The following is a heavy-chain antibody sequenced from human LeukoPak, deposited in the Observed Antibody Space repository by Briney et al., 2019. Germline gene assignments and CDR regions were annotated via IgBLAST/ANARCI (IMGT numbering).Heavy chain of an antibody. J-gene: IGHJ4*02. CDR3: ARETDDFWSGYPFDY. CDR1: GFTFSSYE. Sequence: GGSLRLSCAASGFTFSSYEMNWVRQAPGKGLEGVSSISSSSSSIYYADSVKGRFTISRDNAKNSLYLQMNSLRAEDTAVYYCARETDDFWSGYPFDYWGQGTLVTVSS. D-gene: IGHD3-3*01. V-gene: IGHV3-21*01. CDR2: ISSSSSSI.